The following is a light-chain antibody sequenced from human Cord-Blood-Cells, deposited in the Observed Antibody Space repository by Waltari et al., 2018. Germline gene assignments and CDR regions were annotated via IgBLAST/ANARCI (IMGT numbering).Light chain of an antibody. V-gene: IGKV3-20*01. CDR2: GAS. CDR3: QQYGSSPPWT. CDR1: QSVSTSY. J-gene: IGKJ1*01. Sequence: DIVLTQSPGTLSLSPGESATLSCRASQSVSTSYLAWYQQKPGQAPRLLIYGASSRATGSPDRFSGSGSGTDFTLTISRLEPEDFAVYYCQQYGSSPPWTFGQGTKVEIK.